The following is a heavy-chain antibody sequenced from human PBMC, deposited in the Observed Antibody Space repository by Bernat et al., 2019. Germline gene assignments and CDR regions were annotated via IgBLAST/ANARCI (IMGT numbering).Heavy chain of an antibody. CDR2: ISSSSSYI. CDR1: GFTFSSYS. D-gene: IGHD3-3*01. CDR3: ARAYTMCGVVPYWY. Sequence: EVQLVESGGGLVKPGGSLRLSCAASGFTFSSYSMNWVRQAPGKGLEWVSSISSSSSYIYYADSVKGRFTISSDNAKNSLYLQMNSLRAEDTAVYYCARAYTMCGVVPYWYWGQGTLVTVSS. J-gene: IGHJ4*02. V-gene: IGHV3-21*01.